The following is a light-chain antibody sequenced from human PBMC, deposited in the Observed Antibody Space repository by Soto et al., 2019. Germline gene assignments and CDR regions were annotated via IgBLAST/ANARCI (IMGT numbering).Light chain of an antibody. CDR3: QQYGTSPWT. Sequence: ESVLTQAPGTLSLFPGESATLSCRATQSVSSDYLAWYQQKPDQAPRLLIYFASRRATGIPDRFSGSGSGTDFTLTINRLEPEDFAVYYCQQYGTSPWTFGHGTKV. J-gene: IGKJ1*01. V-gene: IGKV3-20*01. CDR1: QSVSSDY. CDR2: FAS.